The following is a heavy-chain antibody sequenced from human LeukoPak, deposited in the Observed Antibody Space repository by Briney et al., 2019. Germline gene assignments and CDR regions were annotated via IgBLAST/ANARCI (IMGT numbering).Heavy chain of an antibody. J-gene: IGHJ5*02. D-gene: IGHD3-10*01. CDR1: GYTFTGYY. CDR3: ARDSGITMVRGVIKGWFDP. V-gene: IGHV1-2*06. Sequence: ASVKVSCKASGYTFTGYYMHWVRQAPGQGLEWMGRINPNSGGTNYAQKFQGRVTMTRDTSISTAYMELSRLRSDDTAVYYCARDSGITMVRGVIKGWFDPWGQGTLVTVSS. CDR2: INPNSGGT.